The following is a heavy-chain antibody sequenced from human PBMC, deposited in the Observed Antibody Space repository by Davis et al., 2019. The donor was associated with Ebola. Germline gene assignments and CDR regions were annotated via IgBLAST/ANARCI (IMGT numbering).Heavy chain of an antibody. V-gene: IGHV1-46*03. CDR1: GYTFTNYY. D-gene: IGHD5-12*01. CDR3: TTPGGQDSGYDVIDI. J-gene: IGHJ3*02. CDR2: INTNDGRT. Sequence: ASVKVSCKASGYTFTNYYMHWVRQAPGQGLEWMGMINTNDGRTIYAQKFQGRVTVTRDTSTTTVYMDLSSLRSKDTALYYCTTPGGQDSGYDVIDIWGQGTMVTVSS.